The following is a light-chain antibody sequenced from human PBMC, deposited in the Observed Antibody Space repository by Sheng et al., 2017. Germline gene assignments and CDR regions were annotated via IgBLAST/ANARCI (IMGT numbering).Light chain of an antibody. V-gene: IGKV1-17*03. CDR1: QDIRIH. J-gene: IGKJ2*01. CDR2: DAS. CDR3: LQYYRYPLT. Sequence: DIQMTQSPSAMSAFVGDRVTITCQASQDIRIHLNWYQQKPGKAPQLLMSDASSLQTGVPSRFSGSGSGTEFTLTISSLQPEDFAIYYCLQYYRYPLTFGQGTKLESK.